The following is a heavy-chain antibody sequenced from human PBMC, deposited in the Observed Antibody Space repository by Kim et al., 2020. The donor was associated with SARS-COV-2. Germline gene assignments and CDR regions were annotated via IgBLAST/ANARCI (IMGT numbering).Heavy chain of an antibody. D-gene: IGHD2-21*01. CDR2: ISDNSAGT. CDR1: GFTFSSYA. J-gene: IGHJ6*02. Sequence: GGSLRLSCAASGFTFSSYAMAWVRQAPGKGLEWVSAISDNSAGTYYTDSVKGRFTISRDNSKNTLFLQMNNLRAEDTAVYYCAYGLRQSVDLWGQGTTVTVSS. CDR3: AYGLRQSVDL. V-gene: IGHV3-23*01.